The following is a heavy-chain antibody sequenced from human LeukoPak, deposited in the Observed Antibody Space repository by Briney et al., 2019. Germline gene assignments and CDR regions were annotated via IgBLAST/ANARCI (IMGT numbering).Heavy chain of an antibody. D-gene: IGHD1-26*01. Sequence: GGSLRLSCTASGFTFGDYAMSWVRQAPGKGLKRVAVLWDVGENRYYAEAVKGRFTISGDNSKHMLYLQMNSLRGEDTAVYYSATDREARRTYPSYYFDYWGQGALVTVSS. CDR3: ATDREARRTYPSYYFDY. CDR1: GFTFGDYA. J-gene: IGHJ4*02. V-gene: IGHV3-33*01. CDR2: LWDVGENR.